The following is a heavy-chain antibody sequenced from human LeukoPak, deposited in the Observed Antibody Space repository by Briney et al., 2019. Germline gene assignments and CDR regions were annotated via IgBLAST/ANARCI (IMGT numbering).Heavy chain of an antibody. D-gene: IGHD2-2*01. CDR2: INPNSGGT. CDR3: ARGEDIVVVPAGTFDP. CDR1: GYTFTGYY. J-gene: IGHJ5*02. Sequence: ASVKVSCKASGYTFTGYYMHWVRQAPGQGLEWMGWINPNSGGTNYAQKFQGWVTMTWDTSISTAYMELSRLRSDDTAVYYCARGEDIVVVPAGTFDPWGQGTLVTVSS. V-gene: IGHV1-2*04.